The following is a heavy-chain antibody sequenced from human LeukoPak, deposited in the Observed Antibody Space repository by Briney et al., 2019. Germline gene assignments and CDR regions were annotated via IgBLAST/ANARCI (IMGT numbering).Heavy chain of an antibody. V-gene: IGHV1-2*02. J-gene: IGHJ4*02. Sequence: ASVKVSCKASGYTFTGYYMHWVLQAPGQGLEWMGWINPTSGGTNYAQKFQGRVTMTRDTSISTAYMELSRLRSDDTAVYYCASAGSVKFSCSWYLDYWGQGTLVTVSS. CDR1: GYTFTGYY. CDR3: ASAGSVKFSCSWYLDY. CDR2: INPTSGGT. D-gene: IGHD6-13*01.